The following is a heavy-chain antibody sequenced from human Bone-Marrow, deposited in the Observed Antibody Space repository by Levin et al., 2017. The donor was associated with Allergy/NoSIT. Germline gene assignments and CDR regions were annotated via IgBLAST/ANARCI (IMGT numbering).Heavy chain of an antibody. CDR2: IWYDGSNK. V-gene: IGHV3-33*01. CDR1: GFTFSSYG. Sequence: PGESLKISCAASGFTFSSYGMHWVRQAPGKGLEWVAVIWYDGSNKYYADSVKGRFTISRDNSKNTLYLQMNSLRAEDTAVYFCARGHDGYAYYYYYMDVWGKGTTVTVSS. D-gene: IGHD5-24*01. CDR3: ARGHDGYAYYYYYMDV. J-gene: IGHJ6*03.